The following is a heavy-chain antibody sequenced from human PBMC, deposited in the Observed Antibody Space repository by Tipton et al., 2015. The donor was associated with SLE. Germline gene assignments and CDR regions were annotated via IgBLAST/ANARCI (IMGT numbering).Heavy chain of an antibody. V-gene: IGHV4-39*07. CDR2: IYYSGST. J-gene: IGHJ4*02. CDR3: ARDHRVNFDWILLDY. D-gene: IGHD3-9*01. Sequence: TLSLTCTVSGGSIGSDVYYWNWTRQPAGKGLEWIGSIYYSGSTYYNPSLKSRVTMSLDSSKNQFSLKLTSVTAADTAVYYCARDHRVNFDWILLDYWGQGALVSVSS. CDR1: GGSIGSDVYY.